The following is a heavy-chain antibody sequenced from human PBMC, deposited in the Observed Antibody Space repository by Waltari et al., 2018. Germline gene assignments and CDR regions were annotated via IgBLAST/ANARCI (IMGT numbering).Heavy chain of an antibody. J-gene: IGHJ6*02. CDR2: INPNGGYT. V-gene: IGHV1-46*01. CDR3: ATRIPSDHSGSFYYYGMDV. D-gene: IGHD6-6*01. Sequence: QVQLVQSGAEVKKPGASVKVSCKASEHTFMNYQIHWVRQAPGQGLEWMGIINPNGGYTIYAQKFQGRVTVTSDTSTSTVYMELSNLRSEDSALYYCATRIPSDHSGSFYYYGMDVWGQGTTVTVSS. CDR1: EHTFMNYQ.